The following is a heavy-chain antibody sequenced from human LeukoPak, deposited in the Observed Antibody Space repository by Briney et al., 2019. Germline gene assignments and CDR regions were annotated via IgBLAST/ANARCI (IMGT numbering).Heavy chain of an antibody. CDR2: ISYDGSNK. J-gene: IGHJ4*02. V-gene: IGHV3-30*03. Sequence: PGGSLRLSCAASGFTFSSYSMNWVRQAPGKGLEWVAVISYDGSNKYYADSVKGRFTISRDNSKNTLYLQMNSLRAEDTAVYYCARVGSLDYDILTGYHDYWGQGTLVTVSS. CDR1: GFTFSSYS. CDR3: ARVGSLDYDILTGYHDY. D-gene: IGHD3-9*01.